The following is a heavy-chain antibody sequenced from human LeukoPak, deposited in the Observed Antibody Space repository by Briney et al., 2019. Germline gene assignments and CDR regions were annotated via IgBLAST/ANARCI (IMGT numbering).Heavy chain of an antibody. V-gene: IGHV3-23*01. CDR2: ISGSGGST. CDR3: ASSGYYYEPIDY. CDR1: GFTFSSYS. D-gene: IGHD3-22*01. J-gene: IGHJ4*02. Sequence: GGSLRLSCAASGFTFSSYSMNWVRQAPGKGLEWVSAISGSGGSTYYADSVKGRFTISRDNSKNTLYLQMNSLRAEDTAVYYCASSGYYYEPIDYWGQGTLVTVSS.